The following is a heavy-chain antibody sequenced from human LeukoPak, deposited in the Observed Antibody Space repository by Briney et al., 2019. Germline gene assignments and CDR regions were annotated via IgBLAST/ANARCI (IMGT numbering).Heavy chain of an antibody. Sequence: PGGSLRLSCAASGFTFSSYAMSWVRQAPGKGLEWVSAISGSGGSTYYADSVKGRFTIPRDNSKNTLYLQMNSLRAEDTAVYYCVKKGQADDYGNPDWGQGALVTVSP. CDR1: GFTFSSYA. D-gene: IGHD4/OR15-4a*01. V-gene: IGHV3-23*01. J-gene: IGHJ4*02. CDR3: VKKGQADDYGNPD. CDR2: ISGSGGST.